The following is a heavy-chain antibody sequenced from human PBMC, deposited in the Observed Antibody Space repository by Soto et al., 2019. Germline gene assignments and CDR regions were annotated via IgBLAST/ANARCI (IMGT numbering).Heavy chain of an antibody. D-gene: IGHD2-15*01. CDR3: ARGAEDFSGPDSFDI. CDR1: VGSIIRYC. J-gene: IGHJ3*02. V-gene: IGHV4-59*01. CDR2: LSDSGDN. Sequence: QVQLQESGPRLVKSSETLSLVCSVSVGSIIRYCWGWSRHLPETGLKYNGYLSDSGDNDYAHSLKSRVTISVDKSKNPFSLKLTSVTAADTAVYYCARGAEDFSGPDSFDIWGQGTMVTVSS.